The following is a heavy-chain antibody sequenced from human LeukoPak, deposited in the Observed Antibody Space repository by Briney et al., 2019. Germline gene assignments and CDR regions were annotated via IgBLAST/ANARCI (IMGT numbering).Heavy chain of an antibody. D-gene: IGHD6-25*01. CDR2: MNPISGNT. V-gene: IGHV1-8*03. Sequence: GASVKVSCKASGYTFSNNDINWVRQATGQGLEWMGWMNPISGNTGFAQKLQGRVTITRITSISTAYMEMSSLRSDDTAVYYCVRGAKCSGADCDSTKEYVYYFDYWGQGTLVTVSS. CDR1: GYTFSNND. J-gene: IGHJ4*02. CDR3: VRGAKCSGADCDSTKEYVYYFDY.